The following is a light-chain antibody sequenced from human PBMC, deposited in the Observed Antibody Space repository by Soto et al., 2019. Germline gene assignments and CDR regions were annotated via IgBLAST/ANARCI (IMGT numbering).Light chain of an antibody. CDR3: AAWDDSLSGYV. CDR1: NSNIGNNN. J-gene: IGLJ1*01. V-gene: IGLV1-47*02. Sequence: QSVLTQPPSASGTPGQRVTISCSGNNSNIGNNNVYWYQQLPGTAPKLLIYSSNQRPSGVPDRISGSKSGTSASLAISGLRSEDGADYYCAAWDDSLSGYVFGTGTKVTVL. CDR2: SSN.